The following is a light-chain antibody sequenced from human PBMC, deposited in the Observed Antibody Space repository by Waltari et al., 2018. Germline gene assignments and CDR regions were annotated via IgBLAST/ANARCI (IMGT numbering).Light chain of an antibody. J-gene: IGLJ2*01. CDR3: GTWDSSLTAGV. Sequence: QSVLTQPPSVSAAPGQKVTISCSGSSSNIGNNYVSWYQQLPGTAPKLVIYDNDKRPPGIPDRFSGSKSGTSATLGITGLQTGDEAYYYCGTWDSSLTAGVFGGGTKLTVL. CDR2: DND. V-gene: IGLV1-51*01. CDR1: SSNIGNNY.